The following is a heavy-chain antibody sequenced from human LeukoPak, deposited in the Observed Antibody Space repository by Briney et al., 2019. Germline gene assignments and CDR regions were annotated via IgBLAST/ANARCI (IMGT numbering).Heavy chain of an antibody. J-gene: IGHJ4*02. V-gene: IGHV1-2*02. CDR3: ARATSLLVVVIKD. D-gene: IGHD3-22*01. CDR2: INPNSGGT. Sequence: GASVKVSCKASGYTFTGYYMHWVRQAPGQGLGWMGWINPNSGGTNYAQKFQGRVTMTRDTSISTAYMELSRLRSDDTAVYYCARATSLLVVVIKDWGQGTLVTVSS. CDR1: GYTFTGYY.